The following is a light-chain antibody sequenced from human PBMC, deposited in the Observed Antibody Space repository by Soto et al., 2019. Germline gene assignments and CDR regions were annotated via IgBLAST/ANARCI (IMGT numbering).Light chain of an antibody. CDR2: YDS. V-gene: IGLV3-21*04. CDR1: NIGSKS. CDR3: QVWDSGSVV. J-gene: IGLJ2*01. Sequence: SYELTQPPSVSVAPGETARIACGGNNIGSKSVHWHQQKPGQAPVLLIYYDSDRPSGIPERFSGSNSGNTATLTISRAEAGDEADYYCQVWDSGSVVFGGGTKVTVL.